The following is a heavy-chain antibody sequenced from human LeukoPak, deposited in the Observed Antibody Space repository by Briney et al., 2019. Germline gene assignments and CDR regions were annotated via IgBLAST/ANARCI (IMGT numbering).Heavy chain of an antibody. Sequence: ASVKVSCKASAYTFTGYYMHWVRQAPGQGLEWMGWINPKSGATNYAQRFQGWVTMTRDTSISTAYMELRRLTSDDTAVYYCARGGPWGDREVDCWGQGSLVTVSS. V-gene: IGHV1-2*04. D-gene: IGHD3-16*01. CDR3: ARGGPWGDREVDC. J-gene: IGHJ4*02. CDR1: AYTFTGYY. CDR2: INPKSGAT.